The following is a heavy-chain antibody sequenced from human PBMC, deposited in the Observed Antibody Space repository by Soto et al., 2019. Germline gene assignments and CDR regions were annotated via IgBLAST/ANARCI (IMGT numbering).Heavy chain of an antibody. CDR1: GGTFSIYT. V-gene: IGHV1-69*02. Sequence: QVLLVQSGSEVKKPGSSVKVSCKASGGTFSIYTISWVRQAPGQGLEWMGRVIPIFDVTSYAQRFQGRVTITADKSTTTAYMELSSLRSEDTAVYYCARDRDNSNWPNFDYWGQGTLVTVSS. D-gene: IGHD6-13*01. CDR3: ARDRDNSNWPNFDY. J-gene: IGHJ4*02. CDR2: VIPIFDVT.